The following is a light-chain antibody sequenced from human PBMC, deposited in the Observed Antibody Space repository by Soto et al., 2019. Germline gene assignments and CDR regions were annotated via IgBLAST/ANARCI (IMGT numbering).Light chain of an antibody. V-gene: IGLV2-11*01. Sequence: QSALTQSRSVSGSPGQSVTISCTGTSSDVGGYNDVSWYQQHPGKGPKFMIYAVSKRPSGVPDRFSGSKSGNMASLTISGLQTEDEADYYCFSYAGSYTYVFGTGTKLTVL. CDR3: FSYAGSYTYV. CDR2: AVS. CDR1: SSDVGGYND. J-gene: IGLJ1*01.